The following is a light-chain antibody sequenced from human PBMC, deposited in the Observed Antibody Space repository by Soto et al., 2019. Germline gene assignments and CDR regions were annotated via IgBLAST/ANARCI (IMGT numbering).Light chain of an antibody. Sequence: QSVLTQPPSASGTPGPRVTISCSGGSSNIGTSTVKWFQQLPGTAPKLLIDSNNQRPSGVPDRFSGSKSGTSASLAITGLQSDDEDEYSCAAWDDSLSGHVFGTGTKLTVL. CDR1: SSNIGTST. J-gene: IGLJ1*01. V-gene: IGLV1-44*01. CDR2: SNN. CDR3: AAWDDSLSGHV.